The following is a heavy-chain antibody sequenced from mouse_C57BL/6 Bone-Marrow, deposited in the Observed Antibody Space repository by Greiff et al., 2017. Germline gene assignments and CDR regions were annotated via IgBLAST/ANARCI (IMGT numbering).Heavy chain of an antibody. J-gene: IGHJ2*01. CDR3: ARVGFLYYCSSQYYFDY. V-gene: IGHV5-4*03. D-gene: IGHD1-1*01. Sequence: EVKLVESGGGLVKPGGSLKLSCAASGFTFSSYAMSWVRQTPEKRLEWVATISDGGSYTYYPDNVKGRFTISRDNAKNNLYLQMSHLKSEDTAMYYCARVGFLYYCSSQYYFDYWGQGTTLTVSS. CDR1: GFTFSSYA. CDR2: ISDGGSYT.